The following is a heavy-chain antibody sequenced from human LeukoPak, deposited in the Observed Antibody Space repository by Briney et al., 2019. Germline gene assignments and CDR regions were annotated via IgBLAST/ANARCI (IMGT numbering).Heavy chain of an antibody. CDR3: ARGWKWELLYYFDY. D-gene: IGHD1-26*01. J-gene: IGHJ4*02. Sequence: PSETLSLTCTVSGGSISSYYWSWIRQPPGKGLEWIGYIYYSGSTNYNPSLKSRVTISVDTSKNQFSLKLSSVTAADTAVYYCARGWKWELLYYFDYWGQGTLVTVSS. V-gene: IGHV4-59*01. CDR2: IYYSGST. CDR1: GGSISSYY.